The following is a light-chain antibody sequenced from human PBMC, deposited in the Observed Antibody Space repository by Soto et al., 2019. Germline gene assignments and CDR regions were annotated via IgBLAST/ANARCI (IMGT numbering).Light chain of an antibody. CDR1: SSDVGGYNY. V-gene: IGLV2-14*01. CDR2: EVS. J-gene: IGLJ1*01. CDR3: SSYTHTGPYV. Sequence: QSALTQPASVSGSPGQSITISCTGTSSDVGGYNYVSWYQQYPGKAPKLMIFEVSNRPTGVSNRLSGSKSGHTASLAISGLQAEDETNIYCSSYTHTGPYVLGTGTKVTVL.